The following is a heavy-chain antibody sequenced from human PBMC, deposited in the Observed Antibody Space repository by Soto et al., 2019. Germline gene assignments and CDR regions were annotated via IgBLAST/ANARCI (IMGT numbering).Heavy chain of an antibody. V-gene: IGHV5-51*01. D-gene: IGHD6-13*01. J-gene: IGHJ4*02. Sequence: GESLKISCKGSGYSSTSYWIGWVRQMPGKGLEWMGIIYPGDSDTRYSPSFQGQVTISADKIISTAYLQWSSLKASDTAMYYCARLQAAAGDNDLTFDYWGQGTLVTVSS. CDR3: ARLQAAAGDNDLTFDY. CDR2: IYPGDSDT. CDR1: GYSSTSYW.